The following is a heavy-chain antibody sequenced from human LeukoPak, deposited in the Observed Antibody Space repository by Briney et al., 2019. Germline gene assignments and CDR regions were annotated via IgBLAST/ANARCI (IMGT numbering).Heavy chain of an antibody. CDR1: GGPISTYY. J-gene: IGHJ6*03. CDR3: AKGPAPDYYYYYMDV. Sequence: SETLSLTCTVSGGPISTYYWNWIQQPPGKGLEWIGYIYNTGSTNYNPSLKSRLTISVDTSKNQFSLRLSSVTAADTAVYYCAKGPAPDYYYYYMDVWGKGTTVTISS. V-gene: IGHV4-59*01. D-gene: IGHD1-14*01. CDR2: IYNTGST.